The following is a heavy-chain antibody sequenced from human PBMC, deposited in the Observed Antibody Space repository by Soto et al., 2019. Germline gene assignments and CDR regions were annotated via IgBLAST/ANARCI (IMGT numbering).Heavy chain of an antibody. D-gene: IGHD5-12*01. CDR2: IDPSYSYA. CDR3: GRVRVDKAEGWFDP. Sequence: GESLKISCKGSGYSFTTYWITWVRQVPGKGLEWMGRIDPSYSYANYSPSFQAHVTMSADKSISTAYLQWSSLKASDTAMYYCGRVRVDKAEGWFDPWGQGTLVTVSS. CDR1: GYSFTTYW. J-gene: IGHJ5*02. V-gene: IGHV5-10-1*01.